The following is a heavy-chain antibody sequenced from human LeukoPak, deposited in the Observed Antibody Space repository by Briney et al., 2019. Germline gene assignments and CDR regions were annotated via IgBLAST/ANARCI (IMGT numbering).Heavy chain of an antibody. J-gene: IGHJ4*02. V-gene: IGHV4-39*01. Sequence: SSETLSLTCTVSGGSISSSSYYWGCIRQPPGKGLECIGSIYYSGSTYYNPSLKSRVTISVDTSKNQFSLKLSSVTAADTAVYYCARWSRMRRSPDSRHFDYWGQGTLVTVSS. CDR2: IYYSGST. D-gene: IGHD3-22*01. CDR1: GGSISSSSYY. CDR3: ARWSRMRRSPDSRHFDY.